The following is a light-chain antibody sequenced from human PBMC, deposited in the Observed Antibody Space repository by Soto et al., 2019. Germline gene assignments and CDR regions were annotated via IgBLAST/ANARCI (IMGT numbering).Light chain of an antibody. CDR2: EVS. Sequence: QSVLTQPASVSGSPGQSVTISCTGTSSDVGAYKYVSWYQQHPGKAPKLMIYEVSNRPPGVSNRFSGSKYVNTAPLTISCLRADAEADYYCASYRSNSDLGVVGPGTMV. J-gene: IGLJ1*01. CDR3: ASYRSNSDLGV. CDR1: SSDVGAYKY. V-gene: IGLV2-14*01.